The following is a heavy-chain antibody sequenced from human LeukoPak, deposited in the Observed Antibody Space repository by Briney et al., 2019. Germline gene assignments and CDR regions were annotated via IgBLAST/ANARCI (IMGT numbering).Heavy chain of an antibody. CDR3: ARDGSNYYDSSGYQNDY. CDR2: ISSSSSYI. CDR1: GFTFSSYS. D-gene: IGHD3-22*01. Sequence: GGSLRLSCAASGFTFSSYSMNWVRQAPGKGLEWVSSISSSSSYIYYADSVKGRFTISRDNAKNSLYLQMNSLRAEDTAVYYCARDGSNYYDSSGYQNDYWGQGTLVTVSS. J-gene: IGHJ4*02. V-gene: IGHV3-21*01.